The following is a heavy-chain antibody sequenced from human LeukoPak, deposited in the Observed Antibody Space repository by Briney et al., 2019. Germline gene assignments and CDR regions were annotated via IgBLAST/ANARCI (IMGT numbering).Heavy chain of an antibody. CDR1: GGPISGYT. Sequence: PETLSLTRALSGGPISGYTSIWVWQPPGKGLEWIGYIYYSGSTNYNPSLKSRVTISVDTSKNQFSLKLSPVTAADTAVYYCATNWGIMDVWGKGTTVTVSS. V-gene: IGHV4-59*01. CDR3: ATNWGIMDV. J-gene: IGHJ6*03. CDR2: IYYSGST. D-gene: IGHD3-16*01.